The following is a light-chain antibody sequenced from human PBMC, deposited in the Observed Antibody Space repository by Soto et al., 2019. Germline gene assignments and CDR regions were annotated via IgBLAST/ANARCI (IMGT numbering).Light chain of an antibody. V-gene: IGKV3-15*01. J-gene: IGKJ1*01. Sequence: EIVMTQSPATLSVSPGERATLSCRASQSVSSNLAWHQQKRGQAPRLLIYGASTRATGIPARFSGSGSGTEFTLTISSLQSEDFAVYYCQQYNNWPRTFGQGTKVEIK. CDR1: QSVSSN. CDR3: QQYNNWPRT. CDR2: GAS.